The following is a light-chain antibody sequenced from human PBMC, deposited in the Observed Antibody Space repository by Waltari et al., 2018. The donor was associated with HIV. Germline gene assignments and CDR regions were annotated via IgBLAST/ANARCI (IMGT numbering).Light chain of an antibody. V-gene: IGLV1-51*01. Sequence: QSVLTQPPSVSAAPGQKVTISCPGSSSNIANTYVAWYQQIPGTAPKLLIFDNNKRPSEIPDRFSGSKSGTSATLGITGLQTGDEADYYCGSWDSSLSVWVFGGGTKLTVL. CDR2: DNN. J-gene: IGLJ3*02. CDR1: SSNIANTY. CDR3: GSWDSSLSVWV.